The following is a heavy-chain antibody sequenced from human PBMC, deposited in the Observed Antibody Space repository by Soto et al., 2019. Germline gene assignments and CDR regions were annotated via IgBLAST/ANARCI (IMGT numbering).Heavy chain of an antibody. D-gene: IGHD3-9*01. J-gene: IGHJ4*02. CDR2: ISAYNGNT. CDR3: ARDRYYDILTGYFPDY. CDR1: GYTFTSYC. V-gene: IGHV1-18*01. Sequence: AXVKVSCKASGYTFTSYCISWVLQAPVQGLEWMGCISAYNGNTNYAQKLQGRVTMTTDTSTSTAYMELRSLRSDDTAVYYCARDRYYDILTGYFPDYWGQGTLVTVSS.